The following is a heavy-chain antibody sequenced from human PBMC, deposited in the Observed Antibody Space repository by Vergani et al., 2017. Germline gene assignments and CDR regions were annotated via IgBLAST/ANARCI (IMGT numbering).Heavy chain of an antibody. CDR2: VNHGGST. Sequence: QVQLQEWGAGLLKTSETLSLTCGVSGGSFSDYYWSWIRQAPGMGLEWIGEVNHGGSTNYNPSLKSRVSISVDTSKTQFSLQLTSVTAAASALYFCASIARAPTRRNPPPDYWGQGILVTVSS. CDR1: GGSFSDYY. J-gene: IGHJ4*02. V-gene: IGHV4-34*01. CDR3: ASIARAPTRRNPPPDY. D-gene: IGHD3-16*02.